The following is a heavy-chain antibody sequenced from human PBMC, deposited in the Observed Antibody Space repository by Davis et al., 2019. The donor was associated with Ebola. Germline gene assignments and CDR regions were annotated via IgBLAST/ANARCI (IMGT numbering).Heavy chain of an antibody. CDR1: GDTFGSHG. Sequence: AASVKVFCKASGDTFGSHGISWVRQAPAQGLEWRGWVSAYNGHTNYAQKFQGRVTMTTDTSTSSAYMELRSLRYDDTAVYYCARMAAAGTKLGVWGQGTTVTVSS. J-gene: IGHJ6*02. D-gene: IGHD6-13*01. CDR2: VSAYNGHT. V-gene: IGHV1-18*04. CDR3: ARMAAAGTKLGV.